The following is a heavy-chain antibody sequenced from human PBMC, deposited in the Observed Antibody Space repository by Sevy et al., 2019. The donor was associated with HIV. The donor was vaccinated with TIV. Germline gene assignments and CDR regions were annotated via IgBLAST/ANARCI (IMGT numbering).Heavy chain of an antibody. Sequence: SETLSLTCAVSDFSIRSGYYWAWIRQPPGMGLEGIGSVYQSGSTHYNPSLKSRVTISVDTSKTHFSLKLDSVTAADTAVYYCARQGYFYTDAFDIWGQGTMVTVSS. D-gene: IGHD2-15*01. CDR1: DFSIRSGYY. CDR3: ARQGYFYTDAFDI. CDR2: VYQSGST. J-gene: IGHJ3*02. V-gene: IGHV4-38-2*01.